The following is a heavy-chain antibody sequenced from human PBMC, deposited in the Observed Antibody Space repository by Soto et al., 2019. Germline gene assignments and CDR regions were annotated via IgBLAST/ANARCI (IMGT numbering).Heavy chain of an antibody. D-gene: IGHD3-16*02. J-gene: IGHJ3*02. CDR3: ARAEGDYLWGSYQDAFDI. CDR2: ISAYNGNT. CDR1: GYTFTSYG. Sequence: ASVKVSCKASGYTFTSYGISWVRQAPGQGLEWMGWISAYNGNTNYAQKLQGRVTMTTDTSTSTAYMELRSLRSDDTAVYYCARAEGDYLWGSYQDAFDIWGQGTMVTVSS. V-gene: IGHV1-18*01.